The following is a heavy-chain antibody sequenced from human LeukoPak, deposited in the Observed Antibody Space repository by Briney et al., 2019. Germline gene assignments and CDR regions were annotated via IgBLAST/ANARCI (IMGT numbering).Heavy chain of an antibody. Sequence: GGSLRLSCAASGFTFSSYSMSWVRQAPGKGLEWVSSISSRSGYIYYADSVKGRFTISRDNAKNSLYLQMNTLRAEDTAVYYCASFDSSGWHYFDYWGQGTLVTVSS. V-gene: IGHV3-21*01. CDR3: ASFDSSGWHYFDY. D-gene: IGHD6-19*01. CDR1: GFTFSSYS. CDR2: ISSRSGYI. J-gene: IGHJ4*02.